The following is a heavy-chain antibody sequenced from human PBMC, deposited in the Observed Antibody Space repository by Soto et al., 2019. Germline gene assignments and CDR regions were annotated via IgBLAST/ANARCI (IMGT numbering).Heavy chain of an antibody. CDR3: ARGAVATITYTEYYYYGMDV. Sequence: QVQLVQSGAEVKKPGSSVKVSCKASGGTFSSYTISWVRQAPGQGLEWMGRIIPILGIANYAQKFQGRVTITADKSTSTAYMELSSLRSEDTAVYYCARGAVATITYTEYYYYGMDVWGQGTTVTVSS. D-gene: IGHD5-12*01. V-gene: IGHV1-69*02. CDR1: GGTFSSYT. CDR2: IIPILGIA. J-gene: IGHJ6*02.